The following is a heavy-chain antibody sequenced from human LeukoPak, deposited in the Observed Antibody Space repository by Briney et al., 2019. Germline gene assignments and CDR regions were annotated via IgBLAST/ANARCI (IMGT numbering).Heavy chain of an antibody. CDR2: SYRDGTT. V-gene: IGHV3-53*01. CDR1: GFTVSTNY. D-gene: IGHD5-24*01. CDR3: ARDGEDGWDALQY. Sequence: AGGSLKLSCAASGFTVSTNYMSWVRQAPGEGLEWVSISYRDGTTYYADSVRGRFTFSRDNSKNTLYLQMSSLRAEDTAVYYCARDGEDGWDALQYWGQGTLVTVSS. J-gene: IGHJ4*02.